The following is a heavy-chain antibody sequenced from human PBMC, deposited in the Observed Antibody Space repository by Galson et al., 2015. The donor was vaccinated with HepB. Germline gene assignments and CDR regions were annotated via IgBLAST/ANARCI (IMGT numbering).Heavy chain of an antibody. D-gene: IGHD3-3*01. CDR1: GFTFSSYW. CDR2: INSDGSST. CDR3: ARDRYDLWSGYYLFPGVDV. V-gene: IGHV3-74*01. J-gene: IGHJ6*02. Sequence: SLRLSCAVSGFTFSSYWMHWVRQAPGKGLVWVSRINSDGSSTTYADSVKGRFTISRDNAKNTLYLQMNSLRVEDTAVYYCARDRYDLWSGYYLFPGVDVWGQGTTVTVSS.